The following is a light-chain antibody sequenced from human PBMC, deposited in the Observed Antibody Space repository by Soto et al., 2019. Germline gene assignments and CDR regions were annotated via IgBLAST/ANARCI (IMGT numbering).Light chain of an antibody. CDR3: AAWDGSLNSVL. J-gene: IGLJ2*01. V-gene: IGLV1-44*01. CDR1: GSSIGTNT. CDR2: GNN. Sequence: SGSSIGTNTVNWYRQLPGTAPKLLIDGNNQRPSGVPDRFSGSKSGTSASLAISGLQSEDEAEYYCAAWDGSLNSVLFGGGTKVTVL.